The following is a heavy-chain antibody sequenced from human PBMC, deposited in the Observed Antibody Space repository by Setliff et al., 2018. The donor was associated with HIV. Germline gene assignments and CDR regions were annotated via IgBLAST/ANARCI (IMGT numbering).Heavy chain of an antibody. V-gene: IGHV3-48*01. CDR3: VRDWLVREIIAVYYFDH. J-gene: IGHJ4*02. CDR2: ISSSGNSI. CDR1: GFTFSSYS. Sequence: GGSLRLSCAASGFTFSSYSMNWVRQAPGKGLEWVSYISSSGNSIYYADSVKGRFSISRDNAKNSLYLQMNSLRAEDTAVYYCVRDWLVREIIAVYYFDHWGQGTLVT. D-gene: IGHD3-10*01.